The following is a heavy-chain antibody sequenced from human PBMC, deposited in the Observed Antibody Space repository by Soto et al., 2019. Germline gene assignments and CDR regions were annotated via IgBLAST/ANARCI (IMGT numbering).Heavy chain of an antibody. CDR3: ARDGDIVVVPAARGAKLPTDP. CDR1: GFTFSDYY. D-gene: IGHD2-2*01. V-gene: IGHV3-11*01. Sequence: GGSLRLSCAASGFTFSDYYMSWIRQAPGKGLEWVSYISSSGSTIYYADSVKGRFTISRDNAKNSLYLQMNSLRAEDTAVYYCARDGDIVVVPAARGAKLPTDPWGQGTLVTVSS. J-gene: IGHJ5*02. CDR2: ISSSGSTI.